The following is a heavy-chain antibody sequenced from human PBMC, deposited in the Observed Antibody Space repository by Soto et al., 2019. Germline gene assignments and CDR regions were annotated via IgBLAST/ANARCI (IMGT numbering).Heavy chain of an antibody. CDR3: AREWDPYSYGYYPPGF. CDR1: GFTFSTHW. D-gene: IGHD5-18*01. Sequence: GGSLRLSCAASGFTFSTHWMHCVRQAPGRGLVWVSRINSDGTSTIYADFVKGRFTISRDNAKNTLYLQMNSLRAEDTAVYYCAREWDPYSYGYYPPGFWGQGTPVTVSS. V-gene: IGHV3-74*01. J-gene: IGHJ4*02. CDR2: INSDGTST.